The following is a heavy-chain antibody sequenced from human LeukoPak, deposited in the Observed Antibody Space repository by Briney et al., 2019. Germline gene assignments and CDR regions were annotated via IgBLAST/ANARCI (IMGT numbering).Heavy chain of an antibody. CDR2: ISGSGYST. D-gene: IGHD6-13*01. J-gene: IGHJ4*02. CDR3: AKATYSSSWNLYFDY. Sequence: GESLRLSCAASGFTFSSHAMSWVRQAPGKGLEWVSSISGSGYSTYLADSVKGRFTISSDTSKNTVFLQMNILRADDTAVYYCAKATYSSSWNLYFDYWGQGTLVTVSS. V-gene: IGHV3-23*01. CDR1: GFTFSSHA.